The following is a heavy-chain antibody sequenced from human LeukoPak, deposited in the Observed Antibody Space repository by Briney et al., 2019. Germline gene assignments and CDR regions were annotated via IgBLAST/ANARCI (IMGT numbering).Heavy chain of an antibody. CDR2: ISSSSSYI. CDR3: AREGDSSGYYYLLYGMDV. CDR1: GFTFSSYS. J-gene: IGHJ6*02. V-gene: IGHV3-21*01. Sequence: GGSLRPSCAASGFTFSSYSMNWVRQAPGKGLEWVSSISSSSSYIYYADSVKGRFTISRDNAKNSLYLQMNSLRAEDTAVYYCAREGDSSGYYYLLYGMDVWGQGTTVTVSS. D-gene: IGHD3-22*01.